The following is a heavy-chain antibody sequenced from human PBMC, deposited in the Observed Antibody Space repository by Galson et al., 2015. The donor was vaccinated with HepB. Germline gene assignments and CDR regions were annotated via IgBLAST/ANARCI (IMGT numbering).Heavy chain of an antibody. V-gene: IGHV4-34*01. CDR1: GGSFSGYY. J-gene: IGHJ6*02. D-gene: IGHD3-3*01. CDR2: INHSGST. CDR3: ASAYYDFWSGYYTGNPDYYYGMDV. Sequence: SETLSPTCAVYGGSFSGYYWSWIRQPPGKGLEWIGEINHSGSTNYNPSLKSRVTISVDTSKNQFSLKLSSVTAADTAVYYCASAYYDFWSGYYTGNPDYYYGMDVWGQGTTVTVSS.